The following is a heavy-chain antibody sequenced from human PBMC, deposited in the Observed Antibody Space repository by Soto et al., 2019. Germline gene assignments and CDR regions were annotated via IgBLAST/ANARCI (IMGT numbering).Heavy chain of an antibody. Sequence: PSETMSLTCTVSVGSISSYYWSWIRQPPGKGLEWIGYIYYSGSTNYNPSLKSRVTISVDTSKNQFSLKLSSVTAADTAVYYCARHAGTQHFDYWGQGTLVTVSS. V-gene: IGHV4-59*08. CDR3: ARHAGTQHFDY. J-gene: IGHJ4*02. CDR1: VGSISSYY. D-gene: IGHD1-1*01. CDR2: IYYSGST.